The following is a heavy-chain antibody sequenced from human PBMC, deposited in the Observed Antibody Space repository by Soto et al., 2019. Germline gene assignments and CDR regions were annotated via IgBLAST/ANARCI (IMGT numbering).Heavy chain of an antibody. Sequence: SETLSLTCAVYGGSFSGYYWSWIRQPPGKGLEWIGEINHSGSTNYNPSLKSRVTISVDTSKNQFSLKLSSVTAADTAVYYCACHYYDSSGYYEAPYFDYWGQGTLVTVSS. D-gene: IGHD3-22*01. J-gene: IGHJ4*02. CDR2: INHSGST. CDR3: ACHYYDSSGYYEAPYFDY. V-gene: IGHV4-34*01. CDR1: GGSFSGYY.